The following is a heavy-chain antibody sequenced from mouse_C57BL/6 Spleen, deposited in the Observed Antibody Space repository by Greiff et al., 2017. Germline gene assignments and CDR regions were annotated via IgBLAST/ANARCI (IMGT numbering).Heavy chain of an antibody. Sequence: QVQLQQSGPGLVQPSQSLSITCTVSGFSLTSYGVHWVRQSPGKGLEWLGEIWSGGSTDYNAAFISRLSISKDNSKSHVFFKMSSLQADDTAIYYCARTFYDYGPFAYWGQGTLVTVSA. V-gene: IGHV2-2*01. CDR2: IWSGGST. J-gene: IGHJ3*01. CDR1: GFSLTSYG. D-gene: IGHD2-4*01. CDR3: ARTFYDYGPFAY.